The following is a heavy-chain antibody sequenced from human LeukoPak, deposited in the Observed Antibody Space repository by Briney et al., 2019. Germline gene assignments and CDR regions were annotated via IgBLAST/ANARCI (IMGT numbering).Heavy chain of an antibody. J-gene: IGHJ4*02. Sequence: PSETLSLTCTVSGGLIRTYLWSWIRQSPGKGLEWIGYVSDTGNTKYNPSLQSRVTISLDTSKNQFSLNLTSLTAADTAVYYCANSKVRLTLYYFDYWGQGTLVTVSS. V-gene: IGHV4-59*12. D-gene: IGHD6-13*01. CDR3: ANSKVRLTLYYFDY. CDR1: GGLIRTYL. CDR2: VSDTGNT.